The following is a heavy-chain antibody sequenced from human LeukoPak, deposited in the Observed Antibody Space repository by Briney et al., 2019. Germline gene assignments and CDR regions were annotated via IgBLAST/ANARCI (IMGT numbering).Heavy chain of an antibody. V-gene: IGHV4-4*07. J-gene: IGHJ6*03. CDR1: GGSISSYY. Sequence: SETLSLTCTVSGGSISSYYWTWIRQPAGKGLEYIGRVYTSGSTNYNPSLKSRVTISVDTSKNQFSLKLSSVTAADTAVYYCESIRLSGPYYMDVWGKGTTVTISS. CDR2: VYTSGST. CDR3: ESIRLSGPYYMDV. D-gene: IGHD3-10*01.